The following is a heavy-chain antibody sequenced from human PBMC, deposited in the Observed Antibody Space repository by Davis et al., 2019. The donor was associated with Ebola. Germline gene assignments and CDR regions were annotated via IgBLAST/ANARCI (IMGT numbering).Heavy chain of an antibody. Sequence: PSETLSLTCTVSGGSISSGGYYWSWIRQHPGKGLEWIGYIYYSGSTYYNPSLKSRVTISVDTSKNQFSLNLSSVTAADTAVYYCARLLKSSGYYYLDYWGQGTLVTVSS. CDR2: IYYSGST. J-gene: IGHJ4*02. CDR3: ARLLKSSGYYYLDY. D-gene: IGHD3-22*01. V-gene: IGHV4-31*03. CDR1: GGSISSGGYY.